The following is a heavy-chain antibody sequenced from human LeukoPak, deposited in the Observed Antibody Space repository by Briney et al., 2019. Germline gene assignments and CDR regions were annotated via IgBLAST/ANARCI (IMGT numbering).Heavy chain of an antibody. CDR3: AADGIQLWSFDAFDI. J-gene: IGHJ3*02. D-gene: IGHD5-18*01. V-gene: IGHV3-30*03. CDR2: ISYDGSNK. CDR1: GFTFSSYG. Sequence: GGSLRLSCAASGFTFSSYGMHWVRQAPGKGLEWVAVISYDGSNKYYADSVKGRFTISRDNSKNTLYLQMNSLRAEDTAVYYCAADGIQLWSFDAFDIWGQGTMVTVSS.